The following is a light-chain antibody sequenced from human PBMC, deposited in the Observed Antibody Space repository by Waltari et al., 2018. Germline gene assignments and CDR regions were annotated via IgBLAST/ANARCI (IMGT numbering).Light chain of an antibody. CDR2: DAS. CDR1: QSVGSY. CDR3: QPRSNWAPHT. Sequence: EIVLTQSPATLSLSPGDTATLSCRASQSVGSYLAWYQQKPGQPPRLLIYDASNRATGVPARFRGSGSGTEFTLTISSLEAEDFAVYYCQPRSNWAPHTFGQGARLEIK. J-gene: IGKJ2*01. V-gene: IGKV3-11*01.